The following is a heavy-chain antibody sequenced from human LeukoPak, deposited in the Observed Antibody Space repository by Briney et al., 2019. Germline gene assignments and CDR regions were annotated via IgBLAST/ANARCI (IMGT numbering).Heavy chain of an antibody. V-gene: IGHV4-34*01. Sequence: PSETLSLTCAVYGGSFSGYYWSWIRQPPGKGLEWIGEINHSGSTNYNPSLKSRVTISVDTFKEQFSLKLSSVTAADTAVYYCARGLAVTTLGWFDPWGQGTLVTVSS. CDR3: ARGLAVTTLGWFDP. J-gene: IGHJ5*02. CDR1: GGSFSGYY. D-gene: IGHD4-17*01. CDR2: INHSGST.